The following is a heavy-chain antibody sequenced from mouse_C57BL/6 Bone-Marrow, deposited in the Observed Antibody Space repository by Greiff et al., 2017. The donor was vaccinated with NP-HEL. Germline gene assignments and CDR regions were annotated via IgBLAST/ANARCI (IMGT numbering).Heavy chain of an antibody. V-gene: IGHV1-69*01. CDR3: ARSRGITTVVGDY. J-gene: IGHJ2*01. Sequence: QVQLQQSGAELVMPGASVKLSCKASGYTFTSYWMHWVKQRPGQGLEWIGEIDPSDSYTNYNQKFKGKSTLTVDKSSSTAYMQLSSLTSEDSAVYYCARSRGITTVVGDYWGQGTTLTVSS. CDR1: GYTFTSYW. CDR2: IDPSDSYT. D-gene: IGHD1-1*01.